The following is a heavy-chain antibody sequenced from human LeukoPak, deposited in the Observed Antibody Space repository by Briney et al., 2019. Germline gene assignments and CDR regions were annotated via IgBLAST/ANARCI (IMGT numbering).Heavy chain of an antibody. CDR2: ISSSSIYI. Sequence: PGGSLRLSCAGSGFTFSSYSMHWVRQAPGKGLEWVSSISSSSIYIYYADSLKGRFTISRDNAKNSLSLQMNSLRAEDTAVYYCARGRQNSGSYSDALDIWGQGTVVTVSS. CDR3: ARGRQNSGSYSDALDI. CDR1: GFTFSSYS. V-gene: IGHV3-21*01. D-gene: IGHD1-26*01. J-gene: IGHJ3*02.